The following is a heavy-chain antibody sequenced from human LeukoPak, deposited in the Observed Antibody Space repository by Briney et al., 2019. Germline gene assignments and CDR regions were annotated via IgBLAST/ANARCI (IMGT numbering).Heavy chain of an antibody. V-gene: IGHV3-74*01. D-gene: IGHD4-17*01. CDR3: ARASTTVPNLLDN. CDR2: IQRDGTSP. Sequence: PGGSLRLSCTASGFPYGSTSMHWVPQAPGKGLEWVSGIQRDGTSPTYADSVKGRFIISRDNAKHTLYLQMNSLRAEDTAVYFCARASTTVPNLLDNWGQGTLVTVSS. CDR1: GFPYGSTS. J-gene: IGHJ4*02.